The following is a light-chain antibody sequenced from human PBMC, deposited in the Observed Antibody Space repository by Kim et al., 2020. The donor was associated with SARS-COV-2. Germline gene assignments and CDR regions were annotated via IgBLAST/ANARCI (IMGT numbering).Light chain of an antibody. CDR3: QSYDTSLSGLYV. CDR1: SSNIGAGFD. J-gene: IGLJ1*01. Sequence: QAVVTQPPSVSGSPGQRVTISCSGSSSNIGAGFDVHWYQQVPGAAPKLLIFRDINRPSGVPDRFSGSKSGSAASLDITGLQAEDEADYYCQSYDTSLSGLYVFGTGTKVTVL. CDR2: RDI. V-gene: IGLV1-40*01.